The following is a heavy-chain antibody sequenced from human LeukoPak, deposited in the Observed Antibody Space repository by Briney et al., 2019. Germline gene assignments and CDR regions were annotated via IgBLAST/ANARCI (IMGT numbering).Heavy chain of an antibody. CDR2: IYYSGST. CDR3: ARGRQVGNTGYYFDY. J-gene: IGHJ4*02. CDR1: GGSISSYY. Sequence: SETLSLTCTVSGGSISSYYWSWIRQHPGKGLEWIGYIYYSGSTYYNPSLKSRVTISVDTSKNQFSLNLNSVTAADTAVYYCARGRQVGNTGYYFDYWGQGTLVTVSS. V-gene: IGHV4-59*01. D-gene: IGHD1-26*01.